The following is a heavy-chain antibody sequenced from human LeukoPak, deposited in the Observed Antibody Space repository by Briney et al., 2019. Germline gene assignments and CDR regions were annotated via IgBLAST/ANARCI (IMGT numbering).Heavy chain of an antibody. CDR3: ARGTNFEYSSSSRWFDP. CDR1: GGSISSSSYY. CDR2: IYYSGST. D-gene: IGHD6-6*01. J-gene: IGHJ5*02. Sequence: SETLSLTCTVSGGSISSSSYYWGWIRQPPGKGLEWLGSIYYSGSTYYNPSLKSRVTISVDTSKNQFSLKLSSVTAADTAVYYCARGTNFEYSSSSRWFDPWGQGTLVTVSS. V-gene: IGHV4-39*07.